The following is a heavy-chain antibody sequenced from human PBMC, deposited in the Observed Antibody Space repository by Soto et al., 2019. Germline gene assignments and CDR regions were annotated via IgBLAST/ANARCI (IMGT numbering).Heavy chain of an antibody. D-gene: IGHD2-15*01. Sequence: EVQLLESGGALVQPGGSLRLSCAASGFTFSGYAMSWVRQAPGKGLEWVSTISGGGGSAYYADSVKGRFIISRDNSKNTLYLQMRSLRAEDTAVYYCAKGGGSGGSCYPLDHWGQGTLVTVSS. V-gene: IGHV3-23*01. J-gene: IGHJ4*02. CDR3: AKGGGSGGSCYPLDH. CDR1: GFTFSGYA. CDR2: ISGGGGSA.